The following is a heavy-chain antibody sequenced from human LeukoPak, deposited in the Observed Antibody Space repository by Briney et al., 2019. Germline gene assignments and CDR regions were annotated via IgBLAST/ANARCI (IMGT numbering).Heavy chain of an antibody. CDR2: IIPIFGTA. V-gene: IGHV1-69*05. D-gene: IGHD7-27*01. Sequence: SVKVSCKASGGTFSSYAISWVRQAPGQGLEWMGRIIPIFGTANYAQKFQGRVTITTDESTSTAYMELSSLRSEDTPVYYCGRERRETGDPWFDYWGQGTLVTVSS. CDR1: GGTFSSYA. J-gene: IGHJ4*02. CDR3: GRERRETGDPWFDY.